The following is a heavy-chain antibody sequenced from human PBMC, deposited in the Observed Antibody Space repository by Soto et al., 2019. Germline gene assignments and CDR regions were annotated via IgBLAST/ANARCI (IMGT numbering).Heavy chain of an antibody. V-gene: IGHV3-48*01. J-gene: IGHJ4*02. CDR1: GFIFSNYA. CDR3: ARDSGYSYGPLDY. Sequence: RGSLRLSCAASGFIFSNYAMSWVRQAPGKGLEWVSSISSSSVNIYYADSVKGRFTISRDNAKNSLYLQMNSLRAEDTAVYYCARDSGYSYGPLDYWGQGTLVTVSS. CDR2: ISSSSVNI. D-gene: IGHD5-18*01.